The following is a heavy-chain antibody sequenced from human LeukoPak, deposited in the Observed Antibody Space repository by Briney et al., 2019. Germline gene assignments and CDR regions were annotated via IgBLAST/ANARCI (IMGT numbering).Heavy chain of an antibody. D-gene: IGHD3-10*01. Sequence: GASVKVSCEASGYTFTSYYMHWVRQAPGQGLEWMGIINPSGGSTSYAQKFQGRVTMTRDMSTSTVYMELSSLRSEDTAVYYCARGRLMVRGVIIASDAFDIWGQGTMVTVSS. V-gene: IGHV1-46*01. CDR2: INPSGGST. CDR1: GYTFTSYY. J-gene: IGHJ3*02. CDR3: ARGRLMVRGVIIASDAFDI.